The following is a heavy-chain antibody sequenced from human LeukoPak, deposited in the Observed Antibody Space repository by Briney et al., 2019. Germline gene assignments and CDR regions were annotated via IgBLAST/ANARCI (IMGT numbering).Heavy chain of an antibody. V-gene: IGHV4-39*01. CDR2: IYYSGST. D-gene: IGHD3-10*01. Sequence: PSETLSLTCTVSGGSISSSSYYWGWIRQPPGEGLEWIGSIYYSGSTYYNPSLKSRVTISVGTSKNQFSLKLSSVTAADTAVYYCARTPQDLWFGELYFDYWGQGTLVTVSS. J-gene: IGHJ4*02. CDR3: ARTPQDLWFGELYFDY. CDR1: GGSISSSSYY.